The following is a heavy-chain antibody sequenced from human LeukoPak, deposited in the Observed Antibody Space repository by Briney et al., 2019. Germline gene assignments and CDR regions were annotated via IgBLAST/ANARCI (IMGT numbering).Heavy chain of an antibody. CDR2: IYSGGST. D-gene: IGHD3-22*01. Sequence: GGSLRLSCAASGFTVSSNYMSWFRQAPGKGLEWVSVIYSGGSTYYADSVKGRFTISRDNSKNTLYLQMNSLGAEDTAVYYCARGAYDSSGYLLDIWGQGTMVTVSS. CDR1: GFTVSSNY. J-gene: IGHJ3*02. CDR3: ARGAYDSSGYLLDI. V-gene: IGHV3-53*01.